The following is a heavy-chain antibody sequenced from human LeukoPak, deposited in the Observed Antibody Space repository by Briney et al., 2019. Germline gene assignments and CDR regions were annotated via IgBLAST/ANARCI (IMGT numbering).Heavy chain of an antibody. J-gene: IGHJ3*02. V-gene: IGHV2-5*02. D-gene: IGHD5-24*01. CDR1: GFSLTTSGVG. CDR2: IYWDDDK. CDR3: ARRREMATLVYAFDI. Sequence: ESGPTLVKPTQTLTLTCTFSGFSLTTSGVGVGWIRQPPGKALEWLALIYWDDDKRYSPSLKSRLTITKGTSKNQVVLTMTNMDPVDTATYYCARRREMATLVYAFDIWGQGTMVTVSS.